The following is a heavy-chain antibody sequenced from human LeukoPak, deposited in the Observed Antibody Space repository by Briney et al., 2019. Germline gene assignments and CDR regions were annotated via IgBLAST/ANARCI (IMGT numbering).Heavy chain of an antibody. CDR1: GFTFSSYA. Sequence: GGSLRLSCAASGFTFSSYAMSWVRQAPGEGLEWVSAFSGSGGDTYYADSVKGRFTISRDNSKDTLYLQMNSLKSEDTAVYYCSTYGSGRKFDYWGQGTLVTVSS. CDR2: FSGSGGDT. J-gene: IGHJ4*02. CDR3: STYGSGRKFDY. V-gene: IGHV3-23*01. D-gene: IGHD3-10*01.